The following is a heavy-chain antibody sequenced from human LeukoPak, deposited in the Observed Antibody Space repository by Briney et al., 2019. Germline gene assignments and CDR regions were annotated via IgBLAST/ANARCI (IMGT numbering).Heavy chain of an antibody. CDR2: VYYSGNP. CDR1: GGSISNSGYY. D-gene: IGHD1-1*01. CDR3: ARQGYADLSPRPFDY. V-gene: IGHV4-39*01. Sequence: SETLSLTCTVSGGSISNSGYYWGGIGKPQGRGLGGIGSVYYSGNPNYNRSRKNRAPKYVARSRNRFSRTRRSWTAADTAVFYGARQGYADLSPRPFDYRGQGTPVTVSS. J-gene: IGHJ4*02.